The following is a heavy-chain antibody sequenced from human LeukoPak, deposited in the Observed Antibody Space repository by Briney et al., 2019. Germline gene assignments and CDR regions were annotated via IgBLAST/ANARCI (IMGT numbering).Heavy chain of an antibody. CDR2: IIPILETP. J-gene: IGHJ5*02. CDR1: GGTFSSDP. Sequence: PVRVSCKASGGTFSSDPINWVRQAPGQGPEWMGGIIPILETPDYAQRFQGRVTITADESTSTAYLELSSLRSEDTAVYFCAGGATDDRDWFDPWGQGTLVTVSS. D-gene: IGHD3-22*01. CDR3: AGGATDDRDWFDP. V-gene: IGHV1-69*01.